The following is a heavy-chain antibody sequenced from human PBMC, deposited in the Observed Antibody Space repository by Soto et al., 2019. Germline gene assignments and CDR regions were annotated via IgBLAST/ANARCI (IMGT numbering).Heavy chain of an antibody. CDR1: GYTFTSYY. J-gene: IGHJ4*02. D-gene: IGHD3-10*01. CDR3: ARDGLLWFGELLFHYFDY. V-gene: IGHV1-46*01. Sequence: ASVKVSCKASGYTFTSYYMHWVRQAPGQGLEWMGIINPSGGSTSYAQKFQGRVTMTRDTSTSTVYMELSSLRSEDTAVYYCARDGLLWFGELLFHYFDYWGQGTLVTV. CDR2: INPSGGST.